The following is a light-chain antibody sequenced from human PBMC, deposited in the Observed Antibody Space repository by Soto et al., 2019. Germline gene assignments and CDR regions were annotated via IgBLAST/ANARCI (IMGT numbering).Light chain of an antibody. CDR1: SSDVGAYNY. V-gene: IGLV2-11*01. Sequence: QSVLTQPRSVSGSPGQSVTISCTGTSSDVGAYNYVSWYQQHPAKAPNLMIYDVSKRPSGVPDRFSGSKSGNTASLTISGVQAEDEGDYYCCSYTNSAYVFGTGTKVTV. CDR2: DVS. J-gene: IGLJ1*01. CDR3: CSYTNSAYV.